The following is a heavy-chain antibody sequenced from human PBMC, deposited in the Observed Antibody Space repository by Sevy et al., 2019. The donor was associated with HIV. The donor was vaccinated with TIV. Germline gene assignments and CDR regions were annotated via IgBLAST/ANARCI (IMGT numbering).Heavy chain of an antibody. CDR3: ARGGSAWYSWPPNPKDY. J-gene: IGHJ4*02. CDR2: INPISGGT. D-gene: IGHD6-19*01. CDR1: GYTFTDYY. Sequence: ASVKVSCMASGYTFTDYYMHWVRQAPGQGLEWMGCINPISGGTNFAQIFEGRVTMTRDTSISTTYMELSRLRSDDTAVYYCARGGSAWYSWPPNPKDYWGQGTLVTVSS. V-gene: IGHV1-2*02.